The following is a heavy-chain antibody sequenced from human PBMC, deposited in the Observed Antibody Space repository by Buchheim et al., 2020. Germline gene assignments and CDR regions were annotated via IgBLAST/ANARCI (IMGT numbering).Heavy chain of an antibody. D-gene: IGHD3-3*01. V-gene: IGHV1-18*04. J-gene: IGHJ4*02. Sequence: QVQLVQSGAEVKKPGASVKVSCKASGYTFTSYCIRWVRQAPGQGLEWMGRISAYNGNTNYAQKLQGRVTMTTDTSTSTAYMELRSLRSDDTAVYYCARVVVGMGYDFWSCYYRCFDYWGQGT. CDR2: ISAYNGNT. CDR3: ARVVVGMGYDFWSCYYRCFDY. CDR1: GYTFTSYC.